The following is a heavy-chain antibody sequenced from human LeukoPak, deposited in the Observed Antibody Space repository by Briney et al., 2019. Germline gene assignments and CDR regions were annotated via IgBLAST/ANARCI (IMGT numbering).Heavy chain of an antibody. D-gene: IGHD6-6*01. J-gene: IGHJ6*02. V-gene: IGHV4-30-2*01. CDR2: IYHSGST. CDR3: ARGPRSIDYYAMDV. Sequence: SETLSLTCAVSGGSISSGGYSWSWIRQPPGKGLEWIGYIYHSGSTYYNPSLKSRVTISVDRSKNQFSLKLSSVTAADTAVYFCARGPRSIDYYAMDVWGQGTTVTVSS. CDR1: GGSISSGGYS.